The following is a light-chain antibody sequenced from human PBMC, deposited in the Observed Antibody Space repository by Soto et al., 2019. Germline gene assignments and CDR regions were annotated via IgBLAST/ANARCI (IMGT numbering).Light chain of an antibody. V-gene: IGLV1-51*01. Sequence: QSVLTQPPSVSAAPGQKVTISCSGSSSNIGNNYVSWYQQLPGTAPKLLIYDNNKRPSGIPDRFSGSKSGTSATLGITGLQTGDEADYFCGTRDSSPSALVFGGGTKLTVL. CDR2: DNN. CDR3: GTRDSSPSALV. CDR1: SSNIGNNY. J-gene: IGLJ2*01.